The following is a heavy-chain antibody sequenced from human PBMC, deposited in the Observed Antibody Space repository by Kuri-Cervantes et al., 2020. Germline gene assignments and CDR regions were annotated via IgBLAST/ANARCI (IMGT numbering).Heavy chain of an antibody. V-gene: IGHV1-8*01. D-gene: IGHD6-13*01. J-gene: IGHJ4*02. CDR1: GYTFTSYD. CDR3: ATRIAAAGPTPFDY. Sequence: ASVKVSCKASGYTFTSYDINWVRQATGQGLEWMGWMNPNSGNTGYAQKFQGRVTMTRNTSISTAYMELSSLRSEDTAVYYCATRIAAAGPTPFDYWGQGTPVTVSS. CDR2: MNPNSGNT.